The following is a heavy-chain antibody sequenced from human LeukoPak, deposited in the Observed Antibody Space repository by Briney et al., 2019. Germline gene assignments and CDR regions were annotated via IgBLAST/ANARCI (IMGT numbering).Heavy chain of an antibody. V-gene: IGHV3-53*04. CDR1: GFAVSSNY. D-gene: IGHD1-14*01. CDR2: IYNDGRT. CDR3: ARVPLHPTISHFDY. Sequence: AGGSLRLSCAASGFAVSSNYMSWVRQAPGRGLEWVSVIYNDGRTYYADSVKGRFTMSRHNSQNTLYLQMDSLRAEDTAVYYCARVPLHPTISHFDYWGQGTLVTVSS. J-gene: IGHJ4*02.